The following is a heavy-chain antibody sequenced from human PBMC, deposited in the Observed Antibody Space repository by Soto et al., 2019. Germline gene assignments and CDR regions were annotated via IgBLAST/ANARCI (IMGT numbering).Heavy chain of an antibody. V-gene: IGHV1-69*13. CDR1: GGTFSSYA. CDR2: IIPIFGTA. CDR3: ARGNGIAAAGTPNYYYYGMDV. D-gene: IGHD6-13*01. J-gene: IGHJ6*02. Sequence: ASVKVSCKASGGTFSSYAISWVRQAPGQGLEWMGGIIPIFGTANYAQKFQGRVTITADESTSTAYMELSSLRSEDTAVYYCARGNGIAAAGTPNYYYYGMDVWGQGTTVTVSS.